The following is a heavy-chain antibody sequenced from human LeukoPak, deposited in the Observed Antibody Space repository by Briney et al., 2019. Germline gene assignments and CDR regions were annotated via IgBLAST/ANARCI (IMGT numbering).Heavy chain of an antibody. CDR3: AKGPVGATLVYYYGMDV. J-gene: IGHJ6*02. D-gene: IGHD1-26*01. V-gene: IGHV3-43*02. Sequence: PGGSLRLSCAASGFTFDDYAMHWVRQAPGKGLEWVSLISGDGGSTYYADSVKCRFTISRDNSKNSLYLQMNSLRTEDTALYYCAKGPVGATLVYYYGMDVWGQGTTVTVSS. CDR2: ISGDGGST. CDR1: GFTFDDYA.